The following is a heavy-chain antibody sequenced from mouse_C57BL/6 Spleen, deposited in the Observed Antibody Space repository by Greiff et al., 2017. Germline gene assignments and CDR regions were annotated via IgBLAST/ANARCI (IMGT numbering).Heavy chain of an antibody. V-gene: IGHV1-52*01. CDR1: CYTFTSYW. J-gene: IGHJ4*01. CDR3: ARWGIYYGYDGYAMDY. Sequence: QVQLQQPGAELVRPGSSVKLSCKASCYTFTSYWMHWVKQRPIQGLEWIGNIDPSDSETHYNQKFKDKATLTVDKSSSTAYMQLSSLTSEDSAVYYCARWGIYYGYDGYAMDYWGQGTSVTVSS. D-gene: IGHD2-2*01. CDR2: IDPSDSET.